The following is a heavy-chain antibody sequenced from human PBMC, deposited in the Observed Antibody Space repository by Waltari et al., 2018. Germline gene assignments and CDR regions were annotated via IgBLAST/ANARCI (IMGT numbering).Heavy chain of an antibody. CDR3: ARGFSKAQWLLDDAFDI. V-gene: IGHV4-34*01. D-gene: IGHD5-12*01. CDR2: INHSGRT. Sequence: QVQLQQWGAGLLKPSETLSLTCAVYGGSFSGYSWRWFRQPTGKGLEWIGEINHSGRTNYNPSLKSRVTISVDTSKNQFSLKLSSVTAADTAVYYCARGFSKAQWLLDDAFDIWGQGTMVTVSS. J-gene: IGHJ3*02. CDR1: GGSFSGYS.